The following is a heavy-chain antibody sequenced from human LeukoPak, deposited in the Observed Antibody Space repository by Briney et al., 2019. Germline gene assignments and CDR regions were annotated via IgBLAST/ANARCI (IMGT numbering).Heavy chain of an antibody. J-gene: IGHJ4*02. V-gene: IGHV6-1*01. CDR2: TYYRSKWYN. CDR3: ARDNRVYDFWSGYNFDY. CDR1: GDSVSSNSAS. D-gene: IGHD3-3*01. Sequence: SQTLSLTRAFSGDSVSSNSASWNWIRQSPSRGLEWLGMTYYRSKWYNDYSVYVKSRITIKPNTSKNQFSLQLSSVNPEDTAVYYCARDNRVYDFWSGYNFDYWGEGTLLTVSS.